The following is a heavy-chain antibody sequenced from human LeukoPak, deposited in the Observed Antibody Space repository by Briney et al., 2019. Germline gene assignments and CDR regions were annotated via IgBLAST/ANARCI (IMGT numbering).Heavy chain of an antibody. V-gene: IGHV3-15*01. CDR2: IKDKTDGGIT. J-gene: IGHJ4*02. Sequence: GGSLRPSCAVSGFTFTNAWMSGVREAPGEGREWVGRIKDKTDGGITDYAAPVKGRFTISRDDSKNTLYPQMNSLKIEDTPLYYCTPMTLGVGAFDYWGQGTLVTVSS. CDR3: TPMTLGVGAFDY. CDR1: GFTFTNAW. D-gene: IGHD3-3*01.